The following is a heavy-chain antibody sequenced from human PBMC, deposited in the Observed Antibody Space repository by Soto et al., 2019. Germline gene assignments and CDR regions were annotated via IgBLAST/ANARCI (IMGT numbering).Heavy chain of an antibody. CDR3: ARHPYSSGLLRDY. CDR1: GFTFSSYW. V-gene: IGHV3-7*01. J-gene: IGHJ4*02. Sequence: PVGSLRLSCAASGFTFSSYWMSWVRQAPGKGLEWVANIKQDGSEKYYVDSVKGRFTISRDNAKNSLYLQMNSLRAEDTAVYYCARHPYSSGLLRDYWGQGTLVTVSS. CDR2: IKQDGSEK. D-gene: IGHD3-10*01.